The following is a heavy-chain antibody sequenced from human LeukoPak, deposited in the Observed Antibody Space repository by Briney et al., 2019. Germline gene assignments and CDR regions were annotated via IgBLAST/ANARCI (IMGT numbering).Heavy chain of an antibody. CDR1: GFTFSSYA. CDR3: AKDFTMGIVDY. CDR2: ISYSGGTT. V-gene: IGHV3-23*01. Sequence: QPGGSLRLSCAASGFTFSSYAMSWVRQAPGKGLEWVSTISYSGGTTYYADSVKGRFTISRDNSKNTLCLQMNSLRADDTALYYCAKDFTMGIVDYWGQGILVTVSS. D-gene: IGHD3-3*01. J-gene: IGHJ4*02.